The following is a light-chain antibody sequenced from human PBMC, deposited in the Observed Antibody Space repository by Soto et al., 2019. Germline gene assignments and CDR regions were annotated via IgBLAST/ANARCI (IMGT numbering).Light chain of an antibody. J-gene: IGKJ1*01. CDR1: QSVSSSY. V-gene: IGKV3-20*01. CDR2: GAS. CDR3: QQYASFLMT. Sequence: EIVLTQSPGTLSMSAGERATLSCRASQSVSSSYLAWYQQKPGQAPRLLIYGASRRATGIPDRFSGSGSGTDFTLTISRLELEDFAVYYCQQYASFLMTFGQGTKVEIK.